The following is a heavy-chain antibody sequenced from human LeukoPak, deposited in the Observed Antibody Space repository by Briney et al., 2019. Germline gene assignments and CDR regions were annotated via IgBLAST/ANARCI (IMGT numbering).Heavy chain of an antibody. J-gene: IGHJ4*02. CDR3: ARDKGYGSDY. CDR2: IKQDGSQK. D-gene: IGHD3-10*01. CDR1: GFTFSDHW. V-gene: IGHV3-7*01. Sequence: GGSLRLSCEASGFTFSDHWMNWVRQAPGKGLEWVACIKQDGSQKDYVDSVKGRFTISRDNAKNSLYLQMSSLRAEDTAMYYCARDKGYGSDYWGPGVQVTVSS.